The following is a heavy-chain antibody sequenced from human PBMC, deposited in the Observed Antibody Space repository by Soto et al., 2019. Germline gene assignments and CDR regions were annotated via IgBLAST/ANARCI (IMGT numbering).Heavy chain of an antibody. Sequence: QITLKESGPPLVQPTQTLTLTCTFSGFSLSTSGVGVGWIRQPPGKALEYLAVIYWDNDRRYSPSLNSRLTINTATSKNQVGWTLTNTDPADTATYFCAHSRPWYSDWNSGWFDPWGQGTLVTVSS. CDR1: GFSLSTSGVG. CDR2: IYWDNDR. J-gene: IGHJ5*02. D-gene: IGHD1-1*01. CDR3: AHSRPWYSDWNSGWFDP. V-gene: IGHV2-5*02.